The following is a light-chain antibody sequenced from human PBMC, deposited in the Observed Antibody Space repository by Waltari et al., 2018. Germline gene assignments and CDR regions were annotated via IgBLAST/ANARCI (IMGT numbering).Light chain of an antibody. CDR3: AVWDDNLNGFWA. CDR1: ISNIGSNS. V-gene: IGLV1-44*01. Sequence: QSVLTQPPSASGTPGQRVAISCSGSISNIGSNSLSWYQHLPGTAPRLLIYANNQRPSGVPARFSGSKSGTSASLAISGLQSEDEADYYCAVWDDNLNGFWAFGGGTKLTVL. CDR2: ANN. J-gene: IGLJ3*02.